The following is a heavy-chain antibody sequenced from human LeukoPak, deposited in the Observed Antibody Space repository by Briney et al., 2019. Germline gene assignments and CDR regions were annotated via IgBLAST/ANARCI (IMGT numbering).Heavy chain of an antibody. D-gene: IGHD1-14*01. CDR3: ARAITLSRSPAY. CDR1: GFAFRSLY. J-gene: IGHJ4*02. V-gene: IGHV3-74*01. CDR2: INIDGSST. Sequence: RGSLRLSCAASGFAFRSLYMHWVRQAPGKGLVWVSRINIDGSSTTYADSVKGRFTISRDNTKNTLYLQMNSLRAEDTAVYYCARAITLSRSPAYWGQGTLVTVSS.